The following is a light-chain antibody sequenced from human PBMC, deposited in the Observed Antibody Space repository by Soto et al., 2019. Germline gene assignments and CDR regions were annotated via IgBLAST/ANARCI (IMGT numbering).Light chain of an antibody. Sequence: DIQMTQSPSSLSASVEDRVIITCRASQSISNHLNWYQQKPGKAPKLLIFAASSLQSGVPSRFSGSRFGPDFTLTISSLQPEDFATYYCQQSYSSPPTFGQGTKVDI. CDR2: AAS. V-gene: IGKV1-39*01. J-gene: IGKJ1*01. CDR1: QSISNH. CDR3: QQSYSSPPT.